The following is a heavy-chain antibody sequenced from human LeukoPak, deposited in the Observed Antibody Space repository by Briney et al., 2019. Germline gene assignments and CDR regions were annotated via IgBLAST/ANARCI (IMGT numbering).Heavy chain of an antibody. CDR1: GGSISSFY. J-gene: IGHJ4*02. V-gene: IGHV4-59*01. D-gene: IGHD6-13*01. CDR2: IYYSGTT. Sequence: SETLSLTCTVSGGSISSFYWRWIRQPPGKGLEWIGYIYYSGTTNYNPSLKRRVTISVDTSKNQFSLKLSSVTAADTAVYYCARGVYIAAAKYGYWGQGTLVTVSS. CDR3: ARGVYIAAAKYGY.